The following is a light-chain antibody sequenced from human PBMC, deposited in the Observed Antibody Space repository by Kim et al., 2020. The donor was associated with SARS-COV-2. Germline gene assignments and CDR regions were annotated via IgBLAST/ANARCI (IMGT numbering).Light chain of an antibody. CDR2: AAS. CDR1: QGISNY. CDR3: QQSYSTPLT. Sequence: DIQMTQSPSSLSASVGDRVTITRRASQGISNYLNWYQQKPGKAPKLLIYAASRLQSGVPSRFSGSGSGTDFTLTISSLQPEDFATYYCQQSYSTPLTFGPGTKVDIK. J-gene: IGKJ3*01. V-gene: IGKV1-39*01.